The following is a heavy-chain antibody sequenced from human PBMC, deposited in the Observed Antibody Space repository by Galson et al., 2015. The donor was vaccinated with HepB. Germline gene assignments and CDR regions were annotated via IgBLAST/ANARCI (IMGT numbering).Heavy chain of an antibody. Sequence: CAISGDSVSSKSAAWHWIRQSPSRGLEWLGRTYCRSKWWSFYAEAVKSRITIIPDTSKNQISLQLNSVTPEDTAMYYCVRDDSSNWDGRGAPNFDYWGQGTLVTVSS. CDR3: VRDDSSNWDGRGAPNFDY. J-gene: IGHJ4*02. CDR1: GDSVSSKSAA. V-gene: IGHV6-1*01. CDR2: TYCRSKWWS. D-gene: IGHD1-20*01.